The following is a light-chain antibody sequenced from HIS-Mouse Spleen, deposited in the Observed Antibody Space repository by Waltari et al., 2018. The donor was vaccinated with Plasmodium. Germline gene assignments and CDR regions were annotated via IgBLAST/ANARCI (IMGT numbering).Light chain of an antibody. CDR3: QQYDNLPYT. Sequence: DIPLTHSPSSLSASVGDRVTITCQASQDISNYLNWYQQKPGKAPKLLIYDASNLETGGPSRFSGSGSGTDVTFTISSLQPEDIATYDCQQYDNLPYTFGQGTKLEIK. CDR1: QDISNY. J-gene: IGKJ2*01. V-gene: IGKV1-33*01. CDR2: DAS.